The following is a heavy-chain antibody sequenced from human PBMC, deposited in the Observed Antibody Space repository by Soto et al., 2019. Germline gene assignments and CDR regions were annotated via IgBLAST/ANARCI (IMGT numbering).Heavy chain of an antibody. Sequence: WWSLRLSCSASVFTFSNYNMNWFRQAPGKGLEWVSSISSSSAYIYYADSVKGRFTISRDNAKNSLYLQMNSLRAEDTAVYYCARVVYYDNSAYGLWGQGTMVTVSS. V-gene: IGHV3-21*01. D-gene: IGHD3-22*01. CDR2: ISSSSAYI. CDR1: VFTFSNYN. J-gene: IGHJ3*01. CDR3: ARVVYYDNSAYGL.